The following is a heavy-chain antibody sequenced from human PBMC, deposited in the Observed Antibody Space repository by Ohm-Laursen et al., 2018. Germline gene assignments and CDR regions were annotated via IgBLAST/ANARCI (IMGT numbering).Heavy chain of an antibody. V-gene: IGHV1-2*02. CDR3: ARSSVEWKYYDFWSGYYKYNWFDP. CDR2: INPNSGGT. Sequence: ASVKVSCKASGYTFTGYYMHWVRQAPGQGLEWMGWINPNSGGTNYARKFQGRVTMTRDTSISTAYMELSRLRSDDTAVYYCARSSVEWKYYDFWSGYYKYNWFDPWGQGTLVTVSS. J-gene: IGHJ5*02. CDR1: GYTFTGYY. D-gene: IGHD3-3*01.